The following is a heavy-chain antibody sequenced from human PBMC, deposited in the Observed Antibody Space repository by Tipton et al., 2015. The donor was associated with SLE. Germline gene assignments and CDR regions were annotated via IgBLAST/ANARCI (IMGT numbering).Heavy chain of an antibody. CDR1: GGSISSSSYY. CDR3: ARNIWSGYRAYYFDY. Sequence: TLPLTCTVSGGSISSSSYYWGWIRQPPGKGLEWIGSIYYSGSTYYNPSLKSRVTISVDTPKNQFSLKLSSVTAADTAVYYCARNIWSGYRAYYFDYWGQGTLVTVSS. J-gene: IGHJ4*02. D-gene: IGHD3-3*01. CDR2: IYYSGST. V-gene: IGHV4-39*01.